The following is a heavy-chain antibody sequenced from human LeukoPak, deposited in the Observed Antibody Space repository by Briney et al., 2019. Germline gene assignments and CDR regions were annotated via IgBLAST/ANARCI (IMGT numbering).Heavy chain of an antibody. D-gene: IGHD3-3*01. CDR2: INHSGST. CDR1: GGSFSGYY. CDR3: ARVRDTIFGVPRYFQH. V-gene: IGHV4-34*01. J-gene: IGHJ1*01. Sequence: KPSETLSLTCAVYGGSFSGYYWSWIRQPPGKGLEWIGEINHSGSTNYNPSLKSRVTISVDTSKNQFSLKLSSVTAADTAVYYCARVRDTIFGVPRYFQHWGQGTLVTVSS.